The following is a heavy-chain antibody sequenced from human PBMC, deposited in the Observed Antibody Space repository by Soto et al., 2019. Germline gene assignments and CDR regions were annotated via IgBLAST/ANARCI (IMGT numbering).Heavy chain of an antibody. CDR2: VHHSWGA. D-gene: IGHD3-10*01. CDR1: GGSISSYY. V-gene: IGHV4-59*08. CDR3: ARQGFGPLHGLVDV. J-gene: IGHJ6*02. Sequence: QVQLQESGPGLVKPSETLSLSCTVSGGSISSYYWSWFRQSPGKRMEWIGYVHHSWGASYNPSLQSRVVISLDPSTSQFSLKVTSVTATDTAVYYCARQGFGPLHGLVDVWGQGTTVTVSS.